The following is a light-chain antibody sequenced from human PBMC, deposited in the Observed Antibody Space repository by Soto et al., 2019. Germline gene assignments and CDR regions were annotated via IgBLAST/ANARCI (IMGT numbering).Light chain of an antibody. V-gene: IGLV1-40*01. CDR3: QSYDSSLSGAGV. Sequence: QSVLTQPPSVSGAPGQRVTISCTGSYANIGAGYEVHWYQQIPGTAPKLLISGNNNRPSGVPDRFFGSKSGTSASLTIIGLQAEDEADYYCQSYDSSLSGAGVFGGGTKLTVL. J-gene: IGLJ3*02. CDR2: GNN. CDR1: YANIGAGYE.